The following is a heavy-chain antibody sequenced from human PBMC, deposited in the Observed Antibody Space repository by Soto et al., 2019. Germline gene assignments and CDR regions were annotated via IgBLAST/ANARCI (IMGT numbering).Heavy chain of an antibody. CDR3: ARAGQYYDASGYAD. CDR2: ISVYNGNT. J-gene: IGHJ4*02. V-gene: IGHV1-18*01. D-gene: IGHD3-22*01. Sequence: QVKLVQSGTEVKKPGASIKVSCKASGYSFATSGMTWVRQAPGQGLEWMGWISVYNGNTNYDKNLQDSVNMTTDTSTNTAYLEVRNLRSDDTAVYYCARAGQYYDASGYADWGQGTLVTVSS. CDR1: GYSFATSG.